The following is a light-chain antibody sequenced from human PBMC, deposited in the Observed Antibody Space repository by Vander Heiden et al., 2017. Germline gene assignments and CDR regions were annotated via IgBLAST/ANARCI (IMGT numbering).Light chain of an antibody. CDR2: QNT. J-gene: IGLJ2*01. CDR3: QAWDSSTAVV. Sequence: SYELTQPPSVSVSPGQTATLTCSGDKLGNKFACWYQQKPGQSPVLAIYQNTKRPSGIPERFSASNSGNTATLTISGAQAMDEADYYCQAWDSSTAVVFGGGTKLTVL. CDR1: KLGNKF. V-gene: IGLV3-1*01.